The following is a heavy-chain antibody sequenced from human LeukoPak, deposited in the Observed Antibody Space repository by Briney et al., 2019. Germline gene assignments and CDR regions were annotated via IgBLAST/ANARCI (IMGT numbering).Heavy chain of an antibody. CDR1: GFTFSHYS. CDR3: ARVMMGATVTTFHYYCMDV. CDR2: ITSSSSHI. V-gene: IGHV3-21*01. Sequence: GGSLRLSCAASGFTFSHYSIDWARQAPGKGLERVASITSSSSHIYYADSVRGRFTISRDNAKNALYLQMNSLRAEDTAIYYCARVMMGATVTTFHYYCMDVWGVGTTVTVSS. J-gene: IGHJ6*03. D-gene: IGHD4-11*01.